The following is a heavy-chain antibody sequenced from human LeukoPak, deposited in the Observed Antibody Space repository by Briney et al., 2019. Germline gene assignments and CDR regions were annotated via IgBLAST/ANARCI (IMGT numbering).Heavy chain of an antibody. D-gene: IGHD3-16*02. V-gene: IGHV1-46*01. CDR2: INPSGGTT. Sequence: GASVKVSCKASGYTFTSYHMHWVRQAPGQGLEWMGIINPSGGTTNYAQKFRGRVTMTRDMSTSTVYMELSSLRSEDTAVYYCARAYAFGGVIVGTYDAFDIWGQGTMVTVSS. J-gene: IGHJ3*02. CDR3: ARAYAFGGVIVGTYDAFDI. CDR1: GYTFTSYH.